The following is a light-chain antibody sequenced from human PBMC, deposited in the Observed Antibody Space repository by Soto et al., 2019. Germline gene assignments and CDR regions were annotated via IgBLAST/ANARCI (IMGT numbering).Light chain of an antibody. V-gene: IGKV3-20*01. CDR2: GAS. J-gene: IGKJ4*01. Sequence: EIVLTQSPGTLSLSPGERATLSCRASQTVRSNFLAWYQQKPGQAPRLFIYGASSRVTGIPDRFSGSGSGTDFTLTISRLEPEDFAVHYCHQYGNSPLTFGGGTKVEIK. CDR3: HQYGNSPLT. CDR1: QTVRSNF.